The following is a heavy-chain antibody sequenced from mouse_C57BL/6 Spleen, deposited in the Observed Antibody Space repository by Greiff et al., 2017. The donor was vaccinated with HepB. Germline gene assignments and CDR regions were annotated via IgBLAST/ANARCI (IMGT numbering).Heavy chain of an antibody. CDR3: TREVYYGNYVNFDV. CDR1: GYTFTSYW. J-gene: IGHJ1*03. D-gene: IGHD2-1*01. CDR2: IYPGNSDT. Sequence: VQLQQSGTVLARPGASVKMSCKTSGYTFTSYWMHWVKQRPGQGLEWIGAIYPGNSDTSYNQKFKGKAKLTAVTSASTAYMELSSLTNEDSAVYYCTREVYYGNYVNFDVWGTGTTVTVSS. V-gene: IGHV1-5*01.